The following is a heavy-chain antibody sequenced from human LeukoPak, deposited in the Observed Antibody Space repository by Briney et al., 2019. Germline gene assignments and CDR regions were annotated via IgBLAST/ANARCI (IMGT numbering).Heavy chain of an antibody. CDR2: ISSSGSTI. J-gene: IGHJ4*02. CDR3: ARSSYCSSTSCLETPGYYFDY. V-gene: IGHV3-11*01. CDR1: GYTFSDYY. Sequence: PGGSLRLSCAASGYTFSDYYMSWIRQAPGKGLEWVSYISSSGSTIYYADSVKGRFTISRDNSKNTLYLQMNSLRAEDTAVYYCARSSYCSSTSCLETPGYYFDYWGQGTLVTVSS. D-gene: IGHD2-2*01.